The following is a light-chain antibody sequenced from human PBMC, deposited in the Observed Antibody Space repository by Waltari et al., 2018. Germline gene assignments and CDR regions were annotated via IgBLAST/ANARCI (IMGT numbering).Light chain of an antibody. V-gene: IGKV3-11*01. CDR1: QSVSSY. CDR3: QQRSNWPQWT. CDR2: DAS. J-gene: IGKJ1*01. Sequence: EIVLTQSPATLSLSPGERATLSCRARQSVSSYLAWSHQKPGQAPRLRIYDASNRATGIPARFSGSGSGTDFTLTISSLEPEDFAVYYCQQRSNWPQWTFGQGTKVEI.